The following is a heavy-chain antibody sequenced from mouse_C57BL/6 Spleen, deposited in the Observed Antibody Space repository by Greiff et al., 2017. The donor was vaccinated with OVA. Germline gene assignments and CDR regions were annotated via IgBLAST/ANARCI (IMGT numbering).Heavy chain of an antibody. Sequence: EVKLVESGPGLVKPSQSLSLTCSVTGYSITSGYYWNWIRQFPGNKLEWMGYISYDGSNNYNPSLKNRISITRDTSKNQFFLKLNSVTTEDTATYYCVLHYYGYAMDYWGQGTSVTVSS. CDR3: VLHYYGYAMDY. CDR1: GYSITSGYY. J-gene: IGHJ4*01. D-gene: IGHD1-2*01. V-gene: IGHV3-6*01. CDR2: ISYDGSN.